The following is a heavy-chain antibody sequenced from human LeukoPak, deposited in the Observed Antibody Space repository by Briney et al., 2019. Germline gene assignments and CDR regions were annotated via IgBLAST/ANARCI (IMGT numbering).Heavy chain of an antibody. CDR1: GFSFSSYW. V-gene: IGHV3-74*01. Sequence: GGSLRLSCAASGFSFSSYWMHWVRQAPGKGLVWVSRINSDGSSTSYADSVKGRFTISRDNAKSTLYLQMNSLRAEDTAVYYCARGPQRGAAANYYGMDVWGQGTTVTVSS. CDR2: INSDGSST. D-gene: IGHD2-15*01. CDR3: ARGPQRGAAANYYGMDV. J-gene: IGHJ6*02.